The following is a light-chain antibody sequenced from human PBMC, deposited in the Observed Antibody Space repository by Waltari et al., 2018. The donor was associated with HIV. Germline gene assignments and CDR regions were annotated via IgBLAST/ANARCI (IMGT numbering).Light chain of an antibody. Sequence: SVVTQSPGTLSLSPGDKVTLSCRTSQTVSTNFLGCYQSKSGQPPKLLFYGSSSRASGIPDRFSATGSDTGSGSDFSLTIHRLEPDDFAIYYCLLYGDSPRWTFGPGTRL. CDR1: QTVSTNF. CDR3: LLYGDSPRWT. V-gene: IGKV3-20*01. CDR2: GSS. J-gene: IGKJ1*01.